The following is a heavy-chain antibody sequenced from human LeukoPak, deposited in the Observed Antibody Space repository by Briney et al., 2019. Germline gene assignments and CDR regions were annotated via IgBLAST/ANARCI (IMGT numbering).Heavy chain of an antibody. CDR3: AILYDSSGYYAFDI. J-gene: IGHJ3*02. CDR1: GFTVSSNY. D-gene: IGHD3-22*01. CDR2: IYSGGST. V-gene: IGHV3-53*01. Sequence: GGSLRLSCAASGFTVSSNYMSWVRQAPGKGLEWVSVIYSGGSTYYADSVKGRFTISRDNSKSTLYLQMNSLRAEDTAVYYCAILYDSSGYYAFDIWGQGTMVTVSS.